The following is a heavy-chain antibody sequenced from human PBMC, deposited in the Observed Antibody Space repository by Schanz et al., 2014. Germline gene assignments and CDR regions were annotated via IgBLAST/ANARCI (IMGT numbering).Heavy chain of an antibody. J-gene: IGHJ4*02. CDR2: ISAYNGHT. CDR3: ARGFDFWDR. V-gene: IGHV1-18*04. Sequence: QVQLVQSGAEVKEPGASVQVSCKASGYVFTAYYMHWVRQAPGQGLEWMGWISAYNGHTDYAQKLQGRVTLTTDTSTSTAYMDLRSLRSDDTAVYYCARGFDFWDRWGQGTLVTVSS. D-gene: IGHD3-3*01. CDR1: GYVFTAYY.